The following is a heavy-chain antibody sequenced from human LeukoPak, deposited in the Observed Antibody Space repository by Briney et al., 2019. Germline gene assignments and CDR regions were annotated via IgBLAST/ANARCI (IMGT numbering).Heavy chain of an antibody. CDR3: ARGNCGGDCYSGNYAFDI. Sequence: ASVKVSCKASGYTFTSHDINWVRQATGQGLEWMGWMNPNSGNTGYAQKFQGGVTMTRDMSTSTVYIELSSLRSEDTAVYYCARGNCGGDCYSGNYAFDIWGQGTMVTVSS. CDR1: GYTFTSHD. CDR2: MNPNSGNT. V-gene: IGHV1-8*02. J-gene: IGHJ3*02. D-gene: IGHD2-21*02.